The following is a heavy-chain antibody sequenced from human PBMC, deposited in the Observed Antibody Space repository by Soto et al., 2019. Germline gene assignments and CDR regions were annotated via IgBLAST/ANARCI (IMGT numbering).Heavy chain of an antibody. CDR3: AKERHYYDSSGYREGGYFDY. Sequence: EVQLLESGGGLVQPGGSLRLSCAASGFTFSSYAMSWVRQAPGKGLEWVSAISGSGGSTYYADSVKGRFTISRDNSKNTLYLQMNSLRAEDTAVYYCAKERHYYDSSGYREGGYFDYWGQGTLVTVCS. J-gene: IGHJ4*02. CDR2: ISGSGGST. V-gene: IGHV3-23*01. D-gene: IGHD3-22*01. CDR1: GFTFSSYA.